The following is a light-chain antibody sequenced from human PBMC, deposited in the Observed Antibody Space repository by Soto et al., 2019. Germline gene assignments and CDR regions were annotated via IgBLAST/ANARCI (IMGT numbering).Light chain of an antibody. CDR1: HSISRN. J-gene: IGKJ3*01. Sequence: EVVMTQSPATLSVSPGERVTLACRASHSISRNLAWYQQTPGQTPRLLIFDASTRATGISARFSGSGSATEFTLTISSLQSDDFAVYHCQQYDYWPPTFGPGTKVDIK. CDR3: QQYDYWPPT. V-gene: IGKV3-15*01. CDR2: DAS.